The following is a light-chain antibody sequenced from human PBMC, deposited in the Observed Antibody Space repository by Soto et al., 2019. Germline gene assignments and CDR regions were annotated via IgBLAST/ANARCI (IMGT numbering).Light chain of an antibody. Sequence: EIVMTQSSATLSVSPGERATLSCRASQSVSSSYLAWYQQKPGQAPRLLIYGASSGATGIPDRFSGSGSGTDFTLTISRLEPEDFAVDDCQQYGSSITFGQGTRLEI. CDR3: QQYGSSIT. V-gene: IGKV3-20*01. CDR1: QSVSSSY. J-gene: IGKJ5*01. CDR2: GAS.